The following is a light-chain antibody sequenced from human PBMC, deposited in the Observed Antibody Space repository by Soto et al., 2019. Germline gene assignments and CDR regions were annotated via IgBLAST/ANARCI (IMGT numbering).Light chain of an antibody. CDR1: QSVSNNY. Sequence: EIVLTQSPGTLSLSPGERATLSCRASQSVSNNYLAWYQQKPGQAPRLLIYGASNRATGIPDRFSGSGSGTDFTLTIIRLEPEDFAVYYCQQYTDWPPLTFGGGTKVEIK. V-gene: IGKV3-20*01. CDR3: QQYTDWPPLT. CDR2: GAS. J-gene: IGKJ4*01.